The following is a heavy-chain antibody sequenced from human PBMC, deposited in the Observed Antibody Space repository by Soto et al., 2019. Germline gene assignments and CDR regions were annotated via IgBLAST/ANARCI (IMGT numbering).Heavy chain of an antibody. V-gene: IGHV4-30-4*01. CDR2: IYYSGST. CDR3: ARDGYNSAVRYYYGMDV. Sequence: SETLSLTCTVSGGSISSGDYYWSWIRQPPGKGLQWIGYIYYSGSTYYNPSLKSRVTISVDTSKNQFSLKLSSVTAADTAVYYCARDGYNSAVRYYYGMDVWGQGTTVTVSS. D-gene: IGHD5-12*01. CDR1: GGSISSGDYY. J-gene: IGHJ6*02.